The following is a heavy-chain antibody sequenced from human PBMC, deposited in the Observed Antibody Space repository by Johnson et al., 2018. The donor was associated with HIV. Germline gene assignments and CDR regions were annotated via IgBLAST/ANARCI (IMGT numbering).Heavy chain of an antibody. D-gene: IGHD6-19*01. J-gene: IGHJ3*02. V-gene: IGHV3-30-3*01. Sequence: QVQLVESGGGVVQPGRSLSLSCAASGFTFSSYAMYWVRQAPGKGLEWVAFISYDGSNKYYADSVKGRFTISRDNSKNTLYLQMNSLRAEDTAVYYCARTTYSSPGAFDIRGQGTMVTVSS. CDR1: GFTFSSYA. CDR3: ARTTYSSPGAFDI. CDR2: ISYDGSNK.